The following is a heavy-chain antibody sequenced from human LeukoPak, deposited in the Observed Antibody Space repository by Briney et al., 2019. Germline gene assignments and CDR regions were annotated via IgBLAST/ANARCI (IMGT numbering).Heavy chain of an antibody. Sequence: GSLRLPCAASGFTFSSYGMHWVRQAPGKGLEWVAVISYDGSNKYYADSVKGRFTISRDNSKNRLYLQMNSLRAEDTAVYYCAKDGSGLYYFDYWGQGTLVTVSS. CDR2: ISYDGSNK. D-gene: IGHD3-10*01. CDR3: AKDGSGLYYFDY. CDR1: GFTFSSYG. V-gene: IGHV3-30*18. J-gene: IGHJ4*02.